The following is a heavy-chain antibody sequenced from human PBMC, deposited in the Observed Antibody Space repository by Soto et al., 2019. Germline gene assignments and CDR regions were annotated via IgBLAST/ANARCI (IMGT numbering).Heavy chain of an antibody. V-gene: IGHV4-39*01. CDR3: ARVLLLWFGDDVSVLDY. Sequence: QLQLQESGPGLVKPSETLSLTCTVSGGSISSSSYYWGWIRQPPGKGLEWIGSIYYSGSTYYNPSLKSRVTISVDTSKNQFSLKLSSVTAADTAVYYCARVLLLWFGDDVSVLDYWGQGTLVTVSS. D-gene: IGHD3-10*01. CDR2: IYYSGST. CDR1: GGSISSSSYY. J-gene: IGHJ4*02.